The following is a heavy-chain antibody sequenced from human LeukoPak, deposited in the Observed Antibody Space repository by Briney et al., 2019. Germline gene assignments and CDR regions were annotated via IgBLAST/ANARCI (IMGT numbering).Heavy chain of an antibody. CDR1: GFTFSSYE. Sequence: GGSLRLSCAASGFTFSSYEMNWVRQAPGKGLEWVSYISSSGSTIYYADSVKGRFTISRDNAKNSLYLQMNSLRAEDTAVYYCARKGGSSSWFDNWFDPWGQGTLVTVSS. CDR2: ISSSGSTI. CDR3: ARKGGSSSWFDNWFDP. V-gene: IGHV3-48*03. J-gene: IGHJ5*02. D-gene: IGHD6-13*01.